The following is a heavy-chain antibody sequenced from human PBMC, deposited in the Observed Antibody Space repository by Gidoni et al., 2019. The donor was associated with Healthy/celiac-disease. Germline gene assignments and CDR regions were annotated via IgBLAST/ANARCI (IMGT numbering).Heavy chain of an antibody. CDR2: INPSGGST. J-gene: IGHJ5*02. V-gene: IGHV1-46*01. CDR3: ARAPRQSGLGYDYTTSLPLLFDP. Sequence: EWMGIINPSGGSTSYAQKFQGRVTMTRDTSTRTGYMELGSLGSEDTAVYYCARAPRQSGLGYDYTTSLPLLFDPWGQGTLITVSS. D-gene: IGHD4-4*01.